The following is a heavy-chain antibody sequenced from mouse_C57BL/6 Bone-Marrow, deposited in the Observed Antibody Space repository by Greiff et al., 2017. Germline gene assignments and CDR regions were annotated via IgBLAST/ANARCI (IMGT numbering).Heavy chain of an antibody. Sequence: VQLQQPGAELVKPGASVKLSCKASGYTFTSYWMHWVKQRPGQGLEWIGMIHPNSGSTNYNEKFKSKATLTVDKSSSTAYMQLSSLTSEDSAVYYCASGIYYDYDGDWLAYWGQGTLVTVSA. J-gene: IGHJ3*01. CDR2: IHPNSGST. CDR1: GYTFTSYW. V-gene: IGHV1-64*01. CDR3: ASGIYYDYDGDWLAY. D-gene: IGHD2-4*01.